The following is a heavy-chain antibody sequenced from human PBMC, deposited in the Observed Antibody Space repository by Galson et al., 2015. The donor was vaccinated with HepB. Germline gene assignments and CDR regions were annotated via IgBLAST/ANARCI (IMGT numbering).Heavy chain of an antibody. CDR3: ARLRVGARGLYYYYYGMDV. Sequence: SVKVSCKASGYTFTSYDINWVRQATGQGLEWMGWMNPNSGNTGYAQKFQGRVTMTRNTSISTAYMELSSLRSGDTAVYYCARLRVGARGLYYYYYGMDVWGQGTTVTVSS. V-gene: IGHV1-8*01. D-gene: IGHD1-26*01. J-gene: IGHJ6*02. CDR2: MNPNSGNT. CDR1: GYTFTSYD.